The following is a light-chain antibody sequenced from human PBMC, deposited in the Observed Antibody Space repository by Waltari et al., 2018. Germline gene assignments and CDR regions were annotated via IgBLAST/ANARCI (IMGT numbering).Light chain of an antibody. CDR2: GSS. V-gene: IGKV1-16*02. Sequence: DIQMTHSPASPSAFAGARVTLTCRACQAMSNHLAWIQQKPGKAPKSLIYGSSTLQSGVPSKFSGSGSGTDFTLTISGLQPEDFATYYCQQYSSYPLTFGGGTKVAIK. CDR3: QQYSSYPLT. J-gene: IGKJ4*01. CDR1: QAMSNH.